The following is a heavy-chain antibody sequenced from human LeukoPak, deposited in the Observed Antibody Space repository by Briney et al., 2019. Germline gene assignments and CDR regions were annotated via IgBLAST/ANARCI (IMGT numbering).Heavy chain of an antibody. Sequence: GASVKVSCKASGYTFTGYYMHWVRQAPGQGLEWMGWINPNSGGTNYAQKFQGRVTMTRDTSISTAYMELSRLRSDDTAVYYCAREVVAYGSSGLSLGYWGQGTLVTVSS. CDR3: AREVVAYGSSGLSLGY. CDR2: INPNSGGT. CDR1: GYTFTGYY. J-gene: IGHJ4*02. D-gene: IGHD3-22*01. V-gene: IGHV1-2*02.